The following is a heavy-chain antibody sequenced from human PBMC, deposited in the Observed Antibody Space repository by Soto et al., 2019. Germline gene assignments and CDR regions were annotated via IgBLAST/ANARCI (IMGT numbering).Heavy chain of an antibody. V-gene: IGHV3-30*18. CDR1: GFTFSSYG. J-gene: IGHJ4*02. D-gene: IGHD3-3*01. CDR3: AKSAYIFGVVILPLFDY. CDR2: ISYDGSNK. Sequence: GSLRLSCAASGFTFSSYGMHWVRQAPGKGLEWVAVISYDGSNKYYADSVKGRFTISRDNSKNTLYLQMNSLRAEDTAVYYCAKSAYIFGVVILPLFDYWGQGTLVTVSS.